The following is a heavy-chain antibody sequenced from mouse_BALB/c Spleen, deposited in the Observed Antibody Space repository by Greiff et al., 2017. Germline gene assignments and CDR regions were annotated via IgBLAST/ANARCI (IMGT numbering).Heavy chain of an antibody. CDR1: GFNIKDTY. D-gene: IGHD2-12*01. V-gene: IGHV14-3*02. Sequence: VQLKESGAELVKPGASVKLSCTASGFNIKDTYMHWVKQRSEQGLEWIGRIDPANGNTKYDPKFQGKATITADTSSNTAYLQLSSLTSEDTAVYYCASLRRFAYWGQGTLVTVSA. CDR2: IDPANGNT. CDR3: ASLRRFAY. J-gene: IGHJ3*01.